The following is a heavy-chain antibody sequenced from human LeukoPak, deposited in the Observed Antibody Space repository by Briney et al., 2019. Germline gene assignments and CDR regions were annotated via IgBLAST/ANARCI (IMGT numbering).Heavy chain of an antibody. CDR1: GFKFSTYS. J-gene: IGHJ4*02. V-gene: IGHV3-21*01. Sequence: GGSLRLPCAASGFKFSTYSMNWVRQAPGKGLEWVASITSPVGHIYYADSLKGRITISRDNAESSLYLQVNSLRAEDTAVYYCATDGQSSGWYGFDYWGQGTLVTVSS. CDR2: ITSPVGHI. CDR3: ATDGQSSGWYGFDY. D-gene: IGHD6-19*01.